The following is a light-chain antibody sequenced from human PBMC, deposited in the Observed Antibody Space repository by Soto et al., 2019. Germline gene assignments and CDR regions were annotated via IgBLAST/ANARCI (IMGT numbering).Light chain of an antibody. CDR1: TTNIKSNF. CDR3: ATWYDSLSGWV. J-gene: IGLJ3*02. Sequence: QSVLTQPPSASGTPGQRVTISCSGSTTNIKSNFVYWYQQFPGTAPKLLIYRSDQRPSGVPDRFSGSKSGTSASLAISGLRSEDEAEYHCATWYDSLSGWVFGGGIKLTVL. CDR2: RSD. V-gene: IGLV1-47*01.